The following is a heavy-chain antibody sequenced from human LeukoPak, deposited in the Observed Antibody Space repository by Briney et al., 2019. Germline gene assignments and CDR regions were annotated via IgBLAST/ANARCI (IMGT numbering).Heavy chain of an antibody. CDR2: IYPGDSDT. D-gene: IGHD3-22*01. Sequence: GESLKISCKGSGYSFTSYWNGWVRQMPGKGLEWMGIIYPGDSDTRYSPSFQGQVTISADKSISTAYLQWSSLKASDTAMYYCASSSHDSSGTIDYWGQGTLVTVSS. CDR3: ASSSHDSSGTIDY. V-gene: IGHV5-51*01. J-gene: IGHJ4*02. CDR1: GYSFTSYW.